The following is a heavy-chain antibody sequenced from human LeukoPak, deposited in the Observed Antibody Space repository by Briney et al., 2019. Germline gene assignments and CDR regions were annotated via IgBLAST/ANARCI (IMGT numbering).Heavy chain of an antibody. V-gene: IGHV1-69*01. D-gene: IGHD3-16*01. Sequence: SVKVSCKASGGTFSSYAISWVRQAPGQGLEWMGGIIPIFGTANYAQKFQGRVTITADESTSTDYMELSSLRSEDTAVYYCALGGYDYVWGSKYYFDYWGQGTLVTVSS. CDR3: ALGGYDYVWGSKYYFDY. CDR1: GGTFSSYA. J-gene: IGHJ4*02. CDR2: IIPIFGTA.